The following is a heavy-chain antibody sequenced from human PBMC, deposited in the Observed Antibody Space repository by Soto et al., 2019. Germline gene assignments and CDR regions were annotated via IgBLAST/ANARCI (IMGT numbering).Heavy chain of an antibody. V-gene: IGHV3-48*02. D-gene: IGHD3-10*01. CDR2: ISSSSTTV. Sequence: PGGSLRLSCAASGFTFSSYSMNWVRQAPVKGLEWVSYISSSSTTVYYADSAKGRFTISRDNAKNSVFLEMNSLRDEDTAVYFCSSDPTSAIYYQYFQAWGQGTLVTVSS. J-gene: IGHJ1*01. CDR1: GFTFSSYS. CDR3: SSDPTSAIYYQYFQA.